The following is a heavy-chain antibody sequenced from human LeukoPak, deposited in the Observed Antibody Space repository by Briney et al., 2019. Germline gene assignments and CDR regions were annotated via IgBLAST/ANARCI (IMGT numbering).Heavy chain of an antibody. J-gene: IGHJ6*03. CDR2: MNPNSGNT. D-gene: IGHD3-3*01. CDR3: ARKYDFWSGYRYYYYMDV. Sequence: ASVKVSCKASGYTFTSYDINWVRQATGQGLEWMGWMNPNSGNTGYAQKFQGRVTITRNTSISTAYMELSSLRSEDTAVYYCARKYDFWSGYRYYYYMDVWGKGTTVTVSS. CDR1: GYTFTSYD. V-gene: IGHV1-8*03.